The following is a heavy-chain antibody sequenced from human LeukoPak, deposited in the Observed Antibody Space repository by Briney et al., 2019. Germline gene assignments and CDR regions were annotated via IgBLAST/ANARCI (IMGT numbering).Heavy chain of an antibody. D-gene: IGHD6-25*01. CDR2: IYPGDSDT. CDR3: ARSGSGQDY. Sequence: GASLQISCKGSGYSFTSYWIGWGRPMPGKGLGWMGIIYPGDSDTRYSPSFQGQVTISADKSISTAYLQWSSLKASDTAMYYCARSGSGQDYWGQVTLVTVSS. J-gene: IGHJ4*02. V-gene: IGHV5-51*01. CDR1: GYSFTSYW.